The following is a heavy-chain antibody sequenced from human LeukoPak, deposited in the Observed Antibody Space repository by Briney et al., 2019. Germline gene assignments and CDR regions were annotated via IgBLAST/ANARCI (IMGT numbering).Heavy chain of an antibody. CDR1: GGSISRTNW. D-gene: IGHD2-15*01. J-gene: IGHJ4*02. Sequence: PSWTLSVTCAVSGGSISRTNWWSWVRQPPGKGLEWIGEIYYNGSANYNPSLKSRVTISVDKSKNQFSLNLNSVTAADTAVYYCARDRDIVSQQPYYWGQGTLVTVSS. CDR2: IYYNGSA. V-gene: IGHV4-4*02. CDR3: ARDRDIVSQQPYY.